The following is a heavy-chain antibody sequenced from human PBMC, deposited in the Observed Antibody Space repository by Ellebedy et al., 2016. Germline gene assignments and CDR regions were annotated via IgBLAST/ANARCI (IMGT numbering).Heavy chain of an antibody. V-gene: IGHV1-18*04. CDR2: ISAYNGNT. CDR1: GYTFTSYG. Sequence: ASVKVSCKASGYTFTSYGISWVRQAPGQGLEWMGWISAYNGNTNYTQKPQGRVTMTTDTSTSTAYMELRSLRSDDTAVYYCARGGRGSSVGHFDYWGQGTLVTVSS. CDR3: ARGGRGSSVGHFDY. D-gene: IGHD6-6*01. J-gene: IGHJ4*02.